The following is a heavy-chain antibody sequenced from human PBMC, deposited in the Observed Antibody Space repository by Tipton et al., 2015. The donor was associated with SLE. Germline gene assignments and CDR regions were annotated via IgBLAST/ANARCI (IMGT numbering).Heavy chain of an antibody. Sequence: QVQLVPSGAEVKKPGSSVKVSCKASGGTFSSYTISWVRQAPGQGLEWMGRIIPILGIANYAQKFQGRVTITADKSTSTAYMELRSLRSDDTAVYYCARDYYDTSGRGYWGQGTLVTVSS. V-gene: IGHV1-69*09. J-gene: IGHJ4*02. CDR3: ARDYYDTSGRGY. D-gene: IGHD3-22*01. CDR2: IIPILGIA. CDR1: GGTFSSYT.